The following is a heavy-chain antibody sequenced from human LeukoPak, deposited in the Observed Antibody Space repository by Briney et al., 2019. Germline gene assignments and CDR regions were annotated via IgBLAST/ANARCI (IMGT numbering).Heavy chain of an antibody. J-gene: IGHJ4*02. Sequence: GGTLRLSCAASGLTFSGQWMNWVRQAPGQGLEWVANIKYDGSEEYYADSVKGRFTISRDNAKNSLSLQMNYVRAGDTAIYYCAYTNHLTYWGQGTLVTVSS. D-gene: IGHD3-16*01. CDR1: GLTFSGQW. CDR3: AYTNHLTY. V-gene: IGHV3-7*01. CDR2: IKYDGSEE.